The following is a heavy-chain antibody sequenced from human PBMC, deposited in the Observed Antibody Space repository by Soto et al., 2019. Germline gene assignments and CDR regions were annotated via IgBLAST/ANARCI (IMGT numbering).Heavy chain of an antibody. CDR1: GFTFSSYA. CDR3: ASPPYRSGWGY. Sequence: EVQLLESGGGLVQPGGSLRLSCAASGFTFSSYAMSWVRQAPGKGLEWVSAISGSGGSTYYADSVKGRFTISRDNSKNSLYLQMHSLSAEDTAVYYCASPPYRSGWGYWGQGTLVTVSS. J-gene: IGHJ4*02. CDR2: ISGSGGST. D-gene: IGHD6-19*01. V-gene: IGHV3-23*01.